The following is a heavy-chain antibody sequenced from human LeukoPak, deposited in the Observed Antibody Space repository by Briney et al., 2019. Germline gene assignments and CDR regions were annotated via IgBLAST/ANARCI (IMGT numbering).Heavy chain of an antibody. J-gene: IGHJ4*02. V-gene: IGHV1-2*02. CDR1: GYTFTGYY. CDR3: ARALVFYSTGTTSGDFDY. D-gene: IGHD1-1*01. Sequence: ASVKVSCKASGYTFTGYYMHWVRQAPGQGLEWMGWINPNSGGTNYAQKFQGRVTMTRDTSISTAYMELSRLRSDDTAVYYCARALVFYSTGTTSGDFDYWGQGTLVTVSS. CDR2: INPNSGGT.